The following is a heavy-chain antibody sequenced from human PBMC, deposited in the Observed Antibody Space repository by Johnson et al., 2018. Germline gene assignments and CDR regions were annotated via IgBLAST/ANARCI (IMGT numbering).Heavy chain of an antibody. CDR2: IYDTEYP. D-gene: IGHD3-3*01. CDR3: ARLEWLNYYYAMDV. J-gene: IGHJ6*02. CDR1: GGSFSFYY. V-gene: IGHV4-59*13. Sequence: QVQLQESGPRLVKXSETLSLTCAVSGGSFSFYYWSWIRQPPGKGLEWIGYIYDTEYPNYNPSLKGRVTMSGDTSKNLFSRKLSSGTAADTAAYYCARLEWLNYYYAMDVWGQGTTVTVSS.